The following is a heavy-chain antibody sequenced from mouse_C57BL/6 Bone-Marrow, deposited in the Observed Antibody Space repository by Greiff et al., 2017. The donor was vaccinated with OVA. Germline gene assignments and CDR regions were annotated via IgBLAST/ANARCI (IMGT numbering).Heavy chain of an antibody. CDR1: GYTFTDYE. CDR2: IDPETGGT. Sequence: QVQLQQSGAELVRPGASVTLSCKASGYTFTDYEMHWVEQTPVHGLEWIGAIDPETGGTAYNQKFKGKAILTADKSSSTAYMELRSLTSDDSAVYYCTRGYSNYYAMDYWGQGTSVTVSS. D-gene: IGHD2-5*01. J-gene: IGHJ4*01. V-gene: IGHV1-15*01. CDR3: TRGYSNYYAMDY.